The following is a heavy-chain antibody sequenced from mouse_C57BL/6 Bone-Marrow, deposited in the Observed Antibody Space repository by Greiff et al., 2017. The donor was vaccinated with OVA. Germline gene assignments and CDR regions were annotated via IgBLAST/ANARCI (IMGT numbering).Heavy chain of an antibody. CDR1: GFSLTSYG. CDR2: IWSGGST. CDR3: ASQKKGSYGKKGLDY. D-gene: IGHD2-1*01. J-gene: IGHJ4*01. Sequence: VKLQESGPGLVQPSQSLSITCTVSGFSLTSYGVHWVRQSPGKGLEWLGVIWSGGSTDYNAAFISRLSISKDNSKSQVFFKMNSLQADDTAIYYCASQKKGSYGKKGLDYWGQGTSVTVSS. V-gene: IGHV2-2*01.